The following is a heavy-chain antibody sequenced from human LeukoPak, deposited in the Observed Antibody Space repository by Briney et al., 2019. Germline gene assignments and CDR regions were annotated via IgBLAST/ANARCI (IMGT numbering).Heavy chain of an antibody. CDR1: GGSFSGYY. CDR2: INHSGST. D-gene: IGHD2-15*01. V-gene: IGHV4-34*01. J-gene: IGHJ5*02. Sequence: SETLSLTCAVYGGSFSGYYWSWIRQPPGKGLEWIGEINHSGSTNYNASLKRRVTIIVGKSKNQFSLQLSSVTAADTAVYYCARGFGYCSGGSCYSSIDWFDPWGQGTLVTVSS. CDR3: ARGFGYCSGGSCYSSIDWFDP.